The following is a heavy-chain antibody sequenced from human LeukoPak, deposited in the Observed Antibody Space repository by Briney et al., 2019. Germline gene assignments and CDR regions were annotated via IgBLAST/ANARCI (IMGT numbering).Heavy chain of an antibody. CDR3: ARKPWIQLWSFFDY. CDR2: IYYSGST. D-gene: IGHD5-18*01. CDR1: GGSISSYY. Sequence: SETLSPTCTVSGGSISSYYWSWIRQPPGKGLEWIGYIYYSGSTNYNPSLKSRVTISVDASKNQFSLKLSSVTAADTAVYYCARKPWIQLWSFFDYWGQGTLVTVSS. V-gene: IGHV4-59*12. J-gene: IGHJ4*02.